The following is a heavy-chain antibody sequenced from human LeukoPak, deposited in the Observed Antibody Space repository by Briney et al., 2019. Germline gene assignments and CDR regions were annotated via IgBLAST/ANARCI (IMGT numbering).Heavy chain of an antibody. Sequence: SETLSLTCAVYGGSFSGYYWSWIRQPPGKGLEWIGEINHSGSTNYNPSLKSRVTISVDTSKNQFSLKLSSVTAADTAVYYCAREDGIAVAGYYYYYYMDVWGKGTTVTISS. CDR2: INHSGST. V-gene: IGHV4-34*01. D-gene: IGHD6-19*01. CDR3: AREDGIAVAGYYYYYYMDV. CDR1: GGSFSGYY. J-gene: IGHJ6*03.